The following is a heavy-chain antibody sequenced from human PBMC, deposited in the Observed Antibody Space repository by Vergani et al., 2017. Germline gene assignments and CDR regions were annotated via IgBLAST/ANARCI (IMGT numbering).Heavy chain of an antibody. J-gene: IGHJ4*02. V-gene: IGHV3-53*01. CDR2: IYIGGST. Sequence: EVQLVESGGGLIQPGGSLRLSCAASGFTVSSNYLSWVRPAPGKGLEWVSVIYIGGSTDYADSVKGRLTISRDNSKNTLYLQMNSLRAEDTAVYDWARSAGGDLYSSGWSYFDYWGQGTLVTASS. CDR1: GFTVSSNY. D-gene: IGHD6-19*01. CDR3: ARSAGGDLYSSGWSYFDY.